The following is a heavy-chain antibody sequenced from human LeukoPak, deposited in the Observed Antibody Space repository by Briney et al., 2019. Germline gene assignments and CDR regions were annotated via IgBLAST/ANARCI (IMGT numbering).Heavy chain of an antibody. J-gene: IGHJ5*02. V-gene: IGHV6-1*01. CDR2: TYYRSKWYN. CDR3: ARGLLWFGDPNTGWLDP. Sequence: SQTLSLTCAISGDSVSSNSAAWNWIRQSPSRGLEWLGRTYYRSKWYNDYAVSVKSRITFNPDTSKNQFSLQLNSVTPEDTAVYYCARGLLWFGDPNTGWLDPWGQGTLVTVSS. CDR1: GDSVSSNSAA. D-gene: IGHD3-10*01.